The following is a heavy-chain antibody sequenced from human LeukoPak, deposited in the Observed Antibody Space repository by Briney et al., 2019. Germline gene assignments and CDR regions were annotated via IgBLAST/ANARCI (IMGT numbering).Heavy chain of an antibody. D-gene: IGHD1-26*01. V-gene: IGHV3-53*01. CDR2: LYSGGTT. CDR3: ARGGWELLHFDY. J-gene: IGHJ4*02. CDR1: GFTFSSYA. Sequence: GGSLRLSCAASGFTFSSYAMSWVRQAPGKGLEWVSVLYSGGTTYYADSVKGRFTISRDNSKNTLHLQMNSLRAEDTAVYYCARGGWELLHFDYWGQGTLVTVSS.